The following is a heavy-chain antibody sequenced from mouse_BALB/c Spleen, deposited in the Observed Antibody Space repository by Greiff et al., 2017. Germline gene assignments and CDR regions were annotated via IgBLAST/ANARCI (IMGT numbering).Heavy chain of an antibody. V-gene: IGHV5-6-5*01. CDR1: GFTFSSYA. J-gene: IGHJ3*01. CDR3: ANDYDGFWFAY. D-gene: IGHD2-4*01. CDR2: ISSGGST. Sequence: EVKLMESGGGLVKPGGSLKLSCAASGFTFSSYAMSWVRQTPEKRLEWVASISSGGSTYYPDSVKGRFTISRDNARNILYLQMSSLRSEDTAMYYCANDYDGFWFAYWGQGTLVTVSA.